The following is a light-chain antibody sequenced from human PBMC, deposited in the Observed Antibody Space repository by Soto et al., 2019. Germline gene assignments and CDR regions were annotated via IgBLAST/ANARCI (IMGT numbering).Light chain of an antibody. CDR3: SAHPDIHTLQTR. CDR2: DVS. CDR1: SSDVGGYNY. J-gene: IGLJ1*01. Sequence: QSALTQPASVSGSPGQSITISCTGTSSDVGGYNYVSWYQQHPGKAPKFMIYDVSNRPSGVSNRFSGSKSGNTASLTISGLQAEDEVVYFCSAHPDIHTLQTRFGPGT. V-gene: IGLV2-14*01.